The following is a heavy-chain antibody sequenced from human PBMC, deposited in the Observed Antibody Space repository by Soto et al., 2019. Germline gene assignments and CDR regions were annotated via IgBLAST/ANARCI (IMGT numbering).Heavy chain of an antibody. CDR3: ARELGSLIAGASY. D-gene: IGHD6-19*01. V-gene: IGHV3-30-3*01. Sequence: QVQLVESGGGVVQPGRSLRLSCAASGFTFSSYAMHWVRQAPGKGLEWVAVLSYDGSNKYDADSVKGRFTISRDNSKNTLYLQMNSLRAEDTAVYYCARELGSLIAGASYWGQGTLVTVSS. CDR2: LSYDGSNK. J-gene: IGHJ4*02. CDR1: GFTFSSYA.